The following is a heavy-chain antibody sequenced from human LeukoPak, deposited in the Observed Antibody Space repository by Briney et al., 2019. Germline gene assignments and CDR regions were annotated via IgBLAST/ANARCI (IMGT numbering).Heavy chain of an antibody. V-gene: IGHV1-8*01. CDR1: GYTFTSYD. CDR3: ARGVVPAAQDYYYYYGMDV. Sequence: ASVKVSCKASGYTFTSYDINWVRQATGQGLEWMGWMNPNSGNTGYAQKFQGRVIMTRNTSISTAYMELSSLRSEDTAVYYCARGVVPAAQDYYYYYGMDVWGQGTTVTVSS. D-gene: IGHD2-2*01. J-gene: IGHJ6*02. CDR2: MNPNSGNT.